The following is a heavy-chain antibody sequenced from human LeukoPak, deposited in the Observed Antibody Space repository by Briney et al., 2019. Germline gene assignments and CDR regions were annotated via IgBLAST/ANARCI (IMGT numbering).Heavy chain of an antibody. CDR2: ISGSGGST. D-gene: IGHD3-10*01. CDR3: SRGSGNYYNVMDY. Sequence: GGSLRLSCAASGFTFSSYAMSWVRQAPGKGLEGFSAISGSGGSTYYADSVKGRFTISRDNSKNTLYLQMNSLRAEDTAVYYCSRGSGNYYNVMDYWGQGTLVTVSS. V-gene: IGHV3-23*01. CDR1: GFTFSSYA. J-gene: IGHJ4*02.